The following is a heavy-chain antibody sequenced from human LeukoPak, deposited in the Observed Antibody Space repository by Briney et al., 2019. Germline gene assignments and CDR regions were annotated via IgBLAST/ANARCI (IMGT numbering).Heavy chain of an antibody. V-gene: IGHV1-46*01. CDR3: ARRGGIQLWFGFDY. D-gene: IGHD5-18*01. CDR2: INPSGGTT. J-gene: IGHJ4*02. CDR1: GYTFTSYY. Sequence: ASVKVSFKASGYTFTSYYMHWVRQAPGQGLEWMGIINPSGGTTTYAQKFQGRLTMTRDMSTSTVYMELSSLRSEDTAVYYCARRGGIQLWFGFDYWGQGTLVTVSS.